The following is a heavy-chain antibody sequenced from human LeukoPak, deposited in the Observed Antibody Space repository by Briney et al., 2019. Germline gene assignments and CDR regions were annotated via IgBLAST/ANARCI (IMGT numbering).Heavy chain of an antibody. CDR3: ARLSGYSSGHYYSDY. J-gene: IGHJ4*02. CDR1: GGSISSDY. CDR2: IYYRGST. D-gene: IGHD3-22*01. Sequence: SETLTLTCTVSGGSISSDYWSWIRQPPGKGLEWIGYIYYRGSTNYNPSLKSRVTISVDTSKNQFSLKLSSVTAADTAVYYCARLSGYSSGHYYSDYWGQGTLVTVSS. V-gene: IGHV4-59*01.